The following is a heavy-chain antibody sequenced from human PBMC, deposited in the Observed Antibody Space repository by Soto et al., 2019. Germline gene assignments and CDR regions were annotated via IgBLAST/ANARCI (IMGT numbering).Heavy chain of an antibody. V-gene: IGHV4-30-4*08. CDR2: ISNFGTT. CDR3: VRDVGIAASGTSGNDYFYGIAV. CDR1: GHSISNIDSF. D-gene: IGHD6-13*01. Sequence: RLEESGPGLVKPAQTLSLSCNVTGHSISNIDSFWTWIRPPPGKGLEWLGYISNFGTTNYKPSLKSRLTISLDRSKNQISLELTSVTAADTAVYYCVRDVGIAASGTSGNDYFYGIAVWGQGTTVIVSS. J-gene: IGHJ6*02.